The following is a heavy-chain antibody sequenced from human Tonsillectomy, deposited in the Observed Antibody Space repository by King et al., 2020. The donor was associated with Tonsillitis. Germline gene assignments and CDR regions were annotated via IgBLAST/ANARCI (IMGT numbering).Heavy chain of an antibody. Sequence: VQLVESGAEVKKPGASVKVSCETSGYTFADFYIHWVRQAPGQGLEWMGWINPKNGVTNYAQNFQGRVNMTRDTSISTVYMELSSLRSDDTAVYYCARDGRSSWFSNWFAPWGQGTLVSVSS. J-gene: IGHJ5*02. CDR1: GYTFADFY. CDR2: INPKNGVT. V-gene: IGHV1-2*02. CDR3: ARDGRSSWFSNWFAP. D-gene: IGHD6-13*01.